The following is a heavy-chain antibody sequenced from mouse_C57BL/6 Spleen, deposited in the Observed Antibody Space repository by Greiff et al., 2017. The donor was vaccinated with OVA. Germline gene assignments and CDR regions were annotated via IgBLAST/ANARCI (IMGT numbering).Heavy chain of an antibody. Sequence: VQLQQSGAELVKPGASVKLSCKASGYTFTEYTIHWVKQRSGQGLAGIGWFYPGSGSIKYNEKFKDTATLTADKSSSTVYMELIRLTSEDSAVYFCARHEDGDGGGAYWGQGTLVTVSA. CDR3: ARHEDGDGGGAY. J-gene: IGHJ3*01. CDR1: GYTFTEYT. CDR2: FYPGSGSI. V-gene: IGHV1-62-2*01. D-gene: IGHD1-2*01.